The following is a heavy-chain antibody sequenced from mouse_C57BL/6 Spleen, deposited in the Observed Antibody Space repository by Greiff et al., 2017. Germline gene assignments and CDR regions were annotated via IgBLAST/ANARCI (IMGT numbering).Heavy chain of an antibody. D-gene: IGHD2-1*01. J-gene: IGHJ4*01. CDR2: INPNDGGT. CDR3: ARRLYSYYYAMDY. Sequence: VQLQQSGPELVKPGASVKIPCKASGYTFTDYNMDWVKQSHGKSLEWIGDINPNDGGTIYNQKFKGKATLTVDKSSSTAYMELRSLTSEYTAVYYCARRLYSYYYAMDYWGQGTSVTVSS. V-gene: IGHV1-18*01. CDR1: GYTFTDYN.